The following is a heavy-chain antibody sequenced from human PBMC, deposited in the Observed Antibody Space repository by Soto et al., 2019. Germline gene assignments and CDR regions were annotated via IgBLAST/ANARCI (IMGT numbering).Heavy chain of an antibody. Sequence: EVQLLESGGGLVQPGGSLRLSCASSGFTFSSYAMSWVRQAPGKGLEWVSAISGSGGSTYYADSVKGRFTISRDNSKNTLYRQMNSLRAEDTAVYYCAKDAGYSGYDDGGAFDYWGQGTLVTVSS. CDR2: ISGSGGST. J-gene: IGHJ4*02. V-gene: IGHV3-23*01. CDR3: AKDAGYSGYDDGGAFDY. D-gene: IGHD5-12*01. CDR1: GFTFSSYA.